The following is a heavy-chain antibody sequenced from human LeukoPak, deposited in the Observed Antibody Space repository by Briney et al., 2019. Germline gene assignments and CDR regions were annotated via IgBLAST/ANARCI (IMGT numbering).Heavy chain of an antibody. CDR1: GGSISSYY. CDR3: ARYYYDSSAFYYFDY. CDR2: IYTSGST. V-gene: IGHV4-4*07. Sequence: SETLSLTCTVSGGSISSYYWSWIRQPAGKGLEWIGRIYTSGSTNYNPSLKSRVTMSVDTSKNQFSLKLSSVTAADTAVYYCARYYYDSSAFYYFDYWGQGTLVTVSS. D-gene: IGHD3-22*01. J-gene: IGHJ4*02.